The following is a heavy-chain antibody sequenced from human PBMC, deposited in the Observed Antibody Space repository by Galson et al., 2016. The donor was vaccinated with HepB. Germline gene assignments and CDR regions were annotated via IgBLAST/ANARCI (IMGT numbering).Heavy chain of an antibody. V-gene: IGHV1-46*01. CDR3: ARPLLPFSGDNGYYYYGFDV. D-gene: IGHD4-17*01. J-gene: IGHJ6*02. CDR1: GYTFTNYY. CDR2: IHPTSGSP. Sequence: SVKVSCKASGYTFTNYYMHWVRQAPGQGLEWMGLIHPTSGSPNYAQKFQDRFAMTRDTSTSTVYMEMSSLRSEDTAVYYCARPLLPFSGDNGYYYYGFDVWGQGTTVTVSS.